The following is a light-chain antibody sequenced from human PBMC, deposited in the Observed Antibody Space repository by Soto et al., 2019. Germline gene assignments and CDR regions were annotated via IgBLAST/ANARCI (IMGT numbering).Light chain of an antibody. Sequence: QSVLTQPPSASGSPGQSVTISCTGTSSDVGAYNYVSWYQQHPGKAPKLMISEVTKRPSGVPDRFSGSKSGNTASLTVSGLQAEDDADYFCTSYAGSNNFFYVLGTGTKVTVL. CDR3: TSYAGSNNFFYV. CDR2: EVT. V-gene: IGLV2-8*01. J-gene: IGLJ1*01. CDR1: SSDVGAYNY.